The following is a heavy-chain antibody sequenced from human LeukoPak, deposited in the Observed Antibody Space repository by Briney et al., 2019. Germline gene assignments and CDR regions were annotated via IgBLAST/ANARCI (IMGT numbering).Heavy chain of an antibody. Sequence: SETLSLTCAVYGGSFSGYYWSWIRQPPGKGLEWIGEINHSGSTNYNPSLKSRVPISVDTSKNQFSLKLSSVTAADTAVYYCARGHLAVAGAAYYYYYYYVDVWGKGTTVTVSS. CDR1: GGSFSGYY. CDR3: ARGHLAVAGAAYYYYYYYVDV. D-gene: IGHD6-19*01. CDR2: INHSGST. V-gene: IGHV4-34*01. J-gene: IGHJ6*03.